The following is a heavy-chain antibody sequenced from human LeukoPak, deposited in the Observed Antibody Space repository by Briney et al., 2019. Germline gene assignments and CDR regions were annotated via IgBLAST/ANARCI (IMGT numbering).Heavy chain of an antibody. CDR1: GFTFSSYG. V-gene: IGHV3-33*01. Sequence: PGGSLRLSCAASGFTFSSYGMPWVRQAPGKGLEWVAVIWYDGSNKYYVDSVKGRFTISRDNSKNTLYLQMNSLRAEDTAVYYCARSNDYWGQGTLVTVSS. CDR2: IWYDGSNK. CDR3: ARSNDY. J-gene: IGHJ4*02.